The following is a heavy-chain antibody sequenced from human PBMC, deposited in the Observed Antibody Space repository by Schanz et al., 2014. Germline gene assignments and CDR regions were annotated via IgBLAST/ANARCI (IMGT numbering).Heavy chain of an antibody. D-gene: IGHD3-16*01. CDR3: AKGRGSFGFFFDY. CDR2: IGGSGGRT. V-gene: IGHV3-23*04. CDR1: RLTFANED. Sequence: EEQMVESGGGLVKPGGSLILSCAASRLTFANEDIHWVRQAPGKGLEWVSGIGGSGGRTHYADSVKGRFTISRDNSKNTLYLQMNSLRAEDTAVYYCAKGRGSFGFFFDYWGQGTLVTVSS. J-gene: IGHJ4*02.